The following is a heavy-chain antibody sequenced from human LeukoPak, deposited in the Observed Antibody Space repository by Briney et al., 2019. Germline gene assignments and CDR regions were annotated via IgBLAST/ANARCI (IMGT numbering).Heavy chain of an antibody. CDR1: GDSVSSNSAA. Sequence: SQTLSLTCAISGDSVSSNSAAWNWIRQSPSRGLEWLGRTYYRSKWYNDYAVSVKSRITINPDTSKNQFSLQLNSVTPEDTAVYYCGIVVVPAVKGYYYYGMDVWGQGTTVTVSS. V-gene: IGHV6-1*01. CDR2: TYYRSKWYN. D-gene: IGHD2-2*01. CDR3: GIVVVPAVKGYYYYGMDV. J-gene: IGHJ6*02.